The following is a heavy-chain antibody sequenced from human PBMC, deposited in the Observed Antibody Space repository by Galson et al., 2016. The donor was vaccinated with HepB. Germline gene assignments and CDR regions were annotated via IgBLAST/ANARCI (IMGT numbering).Heavy chain of an antibody. J-gene: IGHJ4*02. D-gene: IGHD4-23*01. CDR2: IWSGGTT. CDR3: AKAGDGGGDLDY. V-gene: IGHV3-53*05. CDR1: GFTVSNNY. Sequence: SLRLSCAASGFTVSNNYMKWVRQAPGKGLEWVSLIWSGGTTDYADSVKGRFTISRDSSKNTLYLQMNSLRPEDTALYYCAKAGDGGGDLDYWGQGTLVTVSS.